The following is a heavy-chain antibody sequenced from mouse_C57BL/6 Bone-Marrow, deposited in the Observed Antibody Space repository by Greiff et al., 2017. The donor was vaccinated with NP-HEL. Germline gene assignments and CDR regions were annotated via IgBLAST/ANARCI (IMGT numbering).Heavy chain of an antibody. CDR1: GYTFTDYY. Sequence: QLQQSGPELVKPGASVKISCKASGYTFTDYYMNWVKQSHGKSLEWIGDINPNNGGTSYNQKFKGKATLTVDKSSSTAYMELRSLTSEDSAVYYCARTLITTVVAPFDYWGQGTTLTVSS. CDR2: INPNNGGT. D-gene: IGHD1-1*01. J-gene: IGHJ2*01. V-gene: IGHV1-26*01. CDR3: ARTLITTVVAPFDY.